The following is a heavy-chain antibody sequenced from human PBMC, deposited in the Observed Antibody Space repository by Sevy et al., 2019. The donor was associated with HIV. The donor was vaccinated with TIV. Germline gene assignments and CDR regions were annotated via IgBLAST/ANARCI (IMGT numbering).Heavy chain of an antibody. J-gene: IGHJ5*02. CDR2: IYYSGST. V-gene: IGHV4-39*01. CDR3: AVITIFGVVTDNWFDP. Sequence: SETLSLTCTVSGGSISSSSYYWGWIRQPPGKGLEWIGSIYYSGSTYYTPSLKSRVTISVDTSKNQVSLKLSSVTAADTAVYYCAVITIFGVVTDNWFDPWGQGTRVTVSS. CDR1: GGSISSSSYY. D-gene: IGHD3-3*01.